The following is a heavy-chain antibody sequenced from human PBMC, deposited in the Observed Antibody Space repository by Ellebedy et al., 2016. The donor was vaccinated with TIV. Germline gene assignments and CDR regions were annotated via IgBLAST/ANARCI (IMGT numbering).Heavy chain of an antibody. V-gene: IGHV4-31*03. J-gene: IGHJ4*02. Sequence: MPSETLSLTCTVSGGSISGYYWSWIRQHPGKGLEWIGYIYYSGSTYYNPSLKSRVTISVDTSKNQFSLKLSSVTAADTAVYYCARCPQGYSDYWGQGTLVTVSS. CDR3: ARCPQGYSDY. CDR2: IYYSGST. CDR1: GGSISGYY. D-gene: IGHD5-24*01.